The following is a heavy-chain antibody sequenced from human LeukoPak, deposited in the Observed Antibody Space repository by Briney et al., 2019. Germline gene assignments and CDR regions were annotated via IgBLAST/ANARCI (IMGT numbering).Heavy chain of an antibody. V-gene: IGHV4-61*05. D-gene: IGHD3-10*01. J-gene: IGHJ4*02. CDR2: GYYSGIT. Sequence: KPSETLSLTCTVSGGSISSSSYYWAWIRQPPGQGLEWIGHGYYSGITYYNPSLKSRVTISLDTSENQFSLSLNSVTAADTAVYYCAREADVLTMVRGAYFDSWGQGSLVTVS. CDR1: GGSISSSSYY. CDR3: AREADVLTMVRGAYFDS.